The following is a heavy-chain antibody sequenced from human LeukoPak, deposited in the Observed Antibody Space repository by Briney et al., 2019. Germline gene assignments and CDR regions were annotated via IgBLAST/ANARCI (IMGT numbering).Heavy chain of an antibody. CDR2: IYTSGST. CDR3: ARGLLRRKGAFDI. J-gene: IGHJ3*02. D-gene: IGHD3-22*01. Sequence: SETLSLTCTVSGGSISSGSYYWSWIRQPAGKGLEWIGRIYTSGSTNYNPSLKSRVTISVDTSKNQFSLKLSSVTAADTAVYYCARGLLRRKGAFDIWGQGTMVTVSS. CDR1: GGSISSGSYY. V-gene: IGHV4-61*02.